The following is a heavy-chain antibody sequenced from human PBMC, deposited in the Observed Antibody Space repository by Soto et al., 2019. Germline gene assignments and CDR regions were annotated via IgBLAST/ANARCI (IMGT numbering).Heavy chain of an antibody. D-gene: IGHD2-8*01. V-gene: IGHV4-4*07. J-gene: IGHJ6*02. Sequence: SETLSLTCTVSGGSISRYCWRWIRQSSGKGLEWIGRIYPSGSTNYSPSLKSRVTMSVDTSKNQLSLKLSSVTAADTAVYYCARGEICNGHGMDVWGQGTTVTVSS. CDR3: ARGEICNGHGMDV. CDR2: IYPSGST. CDR1: GGSISRYC.